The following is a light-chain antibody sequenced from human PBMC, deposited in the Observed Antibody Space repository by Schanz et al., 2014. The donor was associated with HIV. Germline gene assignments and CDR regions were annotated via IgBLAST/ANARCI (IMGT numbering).Light chain of an antibody. J-gene: IGKJ1*01. CDR1: QSVRSN. V-gene: IGKV3-15*01. CDR2: GAS. CDR3: QQYGSSPWT. Sequence: EIVMTQSPATLSVSPGETATLSCRASQSVRSNLAWYQQKGGQVPRLLIYGASTRVTGIPARFSGSGSGTDFTLTISRVEPEDYAVYYCQQYGSSPWTFGQGTKVDIK.